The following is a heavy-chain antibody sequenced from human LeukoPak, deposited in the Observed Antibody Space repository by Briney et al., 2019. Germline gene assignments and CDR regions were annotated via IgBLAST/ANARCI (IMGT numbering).Heavy chain of an antibody. CDR3: AIENWNSPDY. CDR1: GYTFTSYG. J-gene: IGHJ4*02. Sequence: SVPVSHMPSGYTFTSYGISWVRQAPRQGPEWVGWISAYNGNTNYAQKLQGRVTMTTDTSTSTAYMELRSLRSDDTAVYYCAIENWNSPDYWGQGTLVTVSS. V-gene: IGHV1-18*01. CDR2: ISAYNGNT. D-gene: IGHD1-7*01.